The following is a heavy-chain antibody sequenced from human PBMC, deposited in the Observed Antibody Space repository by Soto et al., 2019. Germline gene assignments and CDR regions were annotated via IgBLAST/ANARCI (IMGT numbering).Heavy chain of an antibody. Sequence: GESLKISCKGSGYSFTSYLIGWVRQMPGKGLEWMGIIYPGDSDTRYSPSFQGQVTISADRSISTAYLQWSSLKASDTAMYYCATSPYDFWSGYYGGAFDIWGQGTMVTVSS. CDR2: IYPGDSDT. J-gene: IGHJ3*02. V-gene: IGHV5-51*01. CDR3: ATSPYDFWSGYYGGAFDI. D-gene: IGHD3-3*01. CDR1: GYSFTSYL.